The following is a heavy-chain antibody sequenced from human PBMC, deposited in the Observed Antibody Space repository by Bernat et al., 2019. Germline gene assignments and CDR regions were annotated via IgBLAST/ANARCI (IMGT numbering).Heavy chain of an antibody. V-gene: IGHV3-21*03. Sequence: EVQLVESGGGLVKPGGSLRLSCAASGFTFSSYSMNWVRQAPGKGLEWVSSISSSSSYIYYADSGEGRFTISRDNAKNSLYLQMNSLRAEDTAVYYCARRLSSSWDYWGQGTLVTVSS. D-gene: IGHD6-13*01. CDR1: GFTFSSYS. J-gene: IGHJ4*02. CDR3: ARRLSSSWDY. CDR2: ISSSSSYI.